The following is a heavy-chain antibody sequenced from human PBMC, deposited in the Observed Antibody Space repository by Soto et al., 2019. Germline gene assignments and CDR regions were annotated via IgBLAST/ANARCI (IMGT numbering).Heavy chain of an antibody. CDR2: ISYDGSNK. D-gene: IGHD1-7*01. J-gene: IGHJ6*02. V-gene: IGHV3-30-3*01. CDR3: ARALETTGTTESLTEQRWGMDV. Sequence: GGSLRLSCAASGFTFSSYAMHWVRQAPGKGLEWVAVISYDGSNKYYADSVKGRFTISRDNSKNTLYLQMNSLRAEDTAVYYCARALETTGTTESLTEQRWGMDVWGQGTTVTVSS. CDR1: GFTFSSYA.